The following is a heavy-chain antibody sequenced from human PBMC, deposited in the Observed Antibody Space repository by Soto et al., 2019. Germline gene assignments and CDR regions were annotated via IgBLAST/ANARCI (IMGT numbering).Heavy chain of an antibody. CDR2: ITVNGANT. D-gene: IGHD5-12*01. CDR3: PKNSEATIRGRCDS. V-gene: IGHV3-23*01. J-gene: IGHJ4*02. Sequence: EVQLLESGGGLVQPGGSLRLSCAASGFTFSTYVMNWVRQAPGKGLEWVSTITVNGANTYYADSVKGRFTISRDNSKNTLHLQTNVSVVEATAVYDCPKNSEATIRGRCDSWCRASLVTVSS. CDR1: GFTFSTYV.